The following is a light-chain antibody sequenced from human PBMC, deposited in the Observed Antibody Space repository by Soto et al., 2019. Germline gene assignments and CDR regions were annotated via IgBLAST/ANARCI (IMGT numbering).Light chain of an antibody. Sequence: EIVMTQSPASLSVSPGERATLSCRASQSISHNLGWYQQKPGQAPRLLIYDASTRATGIPARFSGSGSGTEFTLTISSLQSEDFAVYYCQQYNNWPPLTFGGGTKVDNK. V-gene: IGKV3-15*01. CDR2: DAS. J-gene: IGKJ4*01. CDR1: QSISHN. CDR3: QQYNNWPPLT.